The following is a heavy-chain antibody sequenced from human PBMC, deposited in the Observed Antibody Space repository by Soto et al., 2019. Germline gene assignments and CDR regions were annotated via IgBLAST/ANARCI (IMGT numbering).Heavy chain of an antibody. CDR3: ARDRKDYPDI. CDR1: GASIRSGGYY. D-gene: IGHD4-17*01. V-gene: IGHV4-31*03. J-gene: IGHJ6*03. Sequence: TLSLTCTVSGASIRSGGYYWSWIRQRPGQGLEWIAYIFYTGSAYYNPSLESRLSISIDRSKNQFSLKLSSVSAADTAVYYCARDRKDYPDIWGKG. CDR2: IFYTGSA.